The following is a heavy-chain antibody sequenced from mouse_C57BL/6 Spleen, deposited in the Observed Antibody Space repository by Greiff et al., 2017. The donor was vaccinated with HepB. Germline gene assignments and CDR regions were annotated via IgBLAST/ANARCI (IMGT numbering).Heavy chain of an antibody. V-gene: IGHV1-69*01. CDR2: IDPSDSYT. CDR1: GYTFTSYW. Sequence: QVQLQQPGAELVMPGASVKLSCKASGYTFTSYWMHWVKQRPGQGLEWIGEIDPSDSYTNYNQKFKGKSTLTVDKSSSTAYMQLSSLTSEDSAVYYCARKESYYWYFDVWGTGTTVTVSS. J-gene: IGHJ1*03. D-gene: IGHD3-3*01. CDR3: ARKESYYWYFDV.